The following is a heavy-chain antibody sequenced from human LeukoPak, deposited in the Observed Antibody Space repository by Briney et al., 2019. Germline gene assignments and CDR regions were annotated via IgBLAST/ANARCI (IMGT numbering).Heavy chain of an antibody. CDR3: ARVAVRGVLPFED. Sequence: SETLSLTCTVSGASISGSGYYWGWIRQPPGTGLEWIGSIYSSGSTYYNASLQSRVTISIETSKNQFSLKLSSVTAADTAVYYCARVAVRGVLPFEDWGQGTLVTVSS. CDR1: GASISGSGYY. J-gene: IGHJ4*02. D-gene: IGHD3-10*01. CDR2: IYSSGST. V-gene: IGHV4-39*07.